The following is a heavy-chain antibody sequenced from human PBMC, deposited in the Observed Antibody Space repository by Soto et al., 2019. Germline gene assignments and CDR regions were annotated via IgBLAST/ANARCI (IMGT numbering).Heavy chain of an antibody. CDR2: INTKTGGT. V-gene: IGHV1-2*02. J-gene: IGHJ3*02. CDR1: GYIFTGYN. CDR3: ATDKVASDM. Sequence: GASVKVSCKASGYIFTGYNIQWVRQARGPGLEGMGWINTKTGGTQHAQKFQGSVTMTRDTAINTAYTEVSRLRCDDTTGYYCATDKVASDMWGQGTMVTVSS. D-gene: IGHD3-9*01.